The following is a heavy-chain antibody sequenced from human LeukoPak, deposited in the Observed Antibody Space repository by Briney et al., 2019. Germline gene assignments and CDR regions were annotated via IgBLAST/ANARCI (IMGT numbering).Heavy chain of an antibody. D-gene: IGHD3-16*02. J-gene: IGHJ3*02. Sequence: SETPSLTCAVYGGSFSGYYWSWIRQPPGKGLEWIGEINHSGSTNYNPSLKSRVTISVDTSKNQFSLKLSSVTAADTAVYYCARYKKTSYDYVWGSYRYGAFDIWGQGTMVTVSS. V-gene: IGHV4-34*01. CDR3: ARYKKTSYDYVWGSYRYGAFDI. CDR2: INHSGST. CDR1: GGSFSGYY.